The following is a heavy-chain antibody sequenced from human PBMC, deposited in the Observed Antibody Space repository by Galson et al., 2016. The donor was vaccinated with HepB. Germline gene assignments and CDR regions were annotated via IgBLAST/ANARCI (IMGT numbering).Heavy chain of an antibody. V-gene: IGHV4-59*01. CDR2: IFSSGST. D-gene: IGHD2-2*01. J-gene: IGHJ4*02. CDR3: ARSTYSSHY. CDR1: GGSINSYY. Sequence: TLSLTCSVSGGSINSYYWSWIRQPPGKGLEWIGFIFSSGSTKYNPSLRGRVILSVDTSKNQFSLKLTSVTAADTAMYYCARSTYSSHYWGQGILVTVSS.